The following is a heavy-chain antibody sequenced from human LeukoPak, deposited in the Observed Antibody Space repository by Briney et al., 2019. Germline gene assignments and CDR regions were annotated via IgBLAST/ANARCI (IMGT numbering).Heavy chain of an antibody. Sequence: ASVKVSCKASGYTFTAYYMHWVRQAPGQGLEWMGWINPHSGGTTYAQKFQGRVTMTRDTSISTAYMDLSGLRSDDTAVYYCATEVPPDINSYFDYWGQGTLVTVSS. J-gene: IGHJ4*02. D-gene: IGHD2-15*01. V-gene: IGHV1-2*02. CDR3: ATEVPPDINSYFDY. CDR1: GYTFTAYY. CDR2: INPHSGGT.